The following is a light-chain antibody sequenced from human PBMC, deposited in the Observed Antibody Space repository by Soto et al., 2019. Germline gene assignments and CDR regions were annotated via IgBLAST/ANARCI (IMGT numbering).Light chain of an antibody. J-gene: IGKJ4*01. CDR2: WAS. Sequence: DIVMTQSPDSLAVSLGERATINCKSSQSVLYSSNNKNYLAWYQQKPGQPPKLLIYWASTRESGVPDRFSGSGSGTDFTLTISSLQVEDVAVYYCQQYYSTLLTFGGGTTVEIK. CDR1: QSVLYSSNNKNY. CDR3: QQYYSTLLT. V-gene: IGKV4-1*01.